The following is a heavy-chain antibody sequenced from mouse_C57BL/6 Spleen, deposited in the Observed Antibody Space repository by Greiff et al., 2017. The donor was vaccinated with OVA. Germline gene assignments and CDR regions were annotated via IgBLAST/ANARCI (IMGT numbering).Heavy chain of an antibody. Sequence: QVQLQQSGAELARPGASVKLSCKASGYTFTSYGISWVKQRTGKGLEWIGEIYPRSGNTYYNEKFKGKATLTADKSSSTAYMELRSLTSEDSAVYFCAREEYYAMDYWGQGTSVTVSS. CDR3: AREEYYAMDY. V-gene: IGHV1-81*01. J-gene: IGHJ4*01. CDR2: IYPRSGNT. CDR1: GYTFTSYG.